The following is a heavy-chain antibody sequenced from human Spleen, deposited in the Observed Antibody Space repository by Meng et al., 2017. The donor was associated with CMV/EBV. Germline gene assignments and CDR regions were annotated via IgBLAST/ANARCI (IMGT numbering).Heavy chain of an antibody. CDR2: INHRGST. D-gene: IGHD3-10*01. Sequence: YGWSFSGYYWSWSRQSPGKGLEWIGEINHRGSTTYNPSLKSRVVMSVETSKNQFSLKLRSVTAADTSVYYCARGYGSETYLNYFDYWGQGTLVTVSS. CDR3: ARGYGSETYLNYFDY. V-gene: IGHV4-34*01. J-gene: IGHJ4*02. CDR1: GWSFSGYY.